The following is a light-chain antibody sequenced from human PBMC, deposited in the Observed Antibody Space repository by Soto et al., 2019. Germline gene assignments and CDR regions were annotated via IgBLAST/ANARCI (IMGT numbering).Light chain of an antibody. J-gene: IGLJ1*01. Sequence: QSVLTQPASVSGSPGQSITISCTGTSSDGGGYNYVSWYQQHPGKAPKLMIYDVSNRPSGVSNRFSGSKSGNTASLTISGLQAEDGADYYCSSYTSSSTRVFGTGTKVTVL. CDR3: SSYTSSSTRV. V-gene: IGLV2-14*01. CDR2: DVS. CDR1: SSDGGGYNY.